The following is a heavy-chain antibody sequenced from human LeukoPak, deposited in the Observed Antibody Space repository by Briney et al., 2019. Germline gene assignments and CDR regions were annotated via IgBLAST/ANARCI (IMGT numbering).Heavy chain of an antibody. V-gene: IGHV3-20*04. CDR1: GFTFDDYA. CDR2: INWNGRIT. D-gene: IGHD5-18*01. Sequence: GGSLRLSCAASGFTFDDYAMNWARQVPGRGPEWVSGINWNGRITEYADSVKDRFTISRQNTKNSLYLYMNNLGGEDTALYFCARGSVQLWLRDTYYYMDVWGKGTTVTVSS. J-gene: IGHJ6*03. CDR3: ARGSVQLWLRDTYYYMDV.